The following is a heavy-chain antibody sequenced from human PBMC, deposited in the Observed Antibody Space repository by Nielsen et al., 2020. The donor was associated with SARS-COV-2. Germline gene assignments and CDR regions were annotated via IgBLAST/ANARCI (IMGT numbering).Heavy chain of an antibody. Sequence: SVKVSCKASGYTFTYRYLHWVRQAPRQALEWMGWITPFNGNTNYAQKFQDRVTITRDRSMSTAYMELSSLRSEDTAMYYCARRNDDGAFDIWGQGTMVTVSS. CDR3: ARRNDDGAFDI. J-gene: IGHJ3*02. CDR1: GYTFTYRY. CDR2: ITPFNGNT. V-gene: IGHV1-45*03. D-gene: IGHD1-1*01.